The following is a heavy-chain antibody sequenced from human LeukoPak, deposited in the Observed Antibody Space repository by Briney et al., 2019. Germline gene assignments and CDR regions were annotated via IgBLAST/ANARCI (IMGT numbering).Heavy chain of an antibody. V-gene: IGHV3-74*01. J-gene: IGHJ3*02. D-gene: IGHD2-2*01. CDR1: GFTFSSYW. CDR3: ARGYHDAFDI. CDR2: IKTDGSGT. Sequence: PGGSLRLSCAASGFTFSSYWMHWVRQAPGKGLVWVSLIKTDGSGTRYADSVKGRFTISRDNAKNTLYLQMNSLRAEDTAVYYCARGYHDAFDIWGQGTMVTVSS.